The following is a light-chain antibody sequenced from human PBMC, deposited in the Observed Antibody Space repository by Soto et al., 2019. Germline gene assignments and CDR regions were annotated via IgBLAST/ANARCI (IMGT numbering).Light chain of an antibody. CDR2: GAS. CDR1: QSVRSSY. J-gene: IGKJ1*01. Sequence: EIVLTQSPGTLSLSPGERATLSCRASQSVRSSYLAWYQQKPGQAPRLLIYGASSRATGIPDRFTGSGSGTDFTLTISRLEPEDFAVYYCQHYDTLSFGQGTKVDIK. CDR3: QHYDTLS. V-gene: IGKV3-20*01.